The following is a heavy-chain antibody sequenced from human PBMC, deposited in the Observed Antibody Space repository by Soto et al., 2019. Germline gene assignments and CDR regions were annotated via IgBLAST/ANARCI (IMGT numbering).Heavy chain of an antibody. CDR1: GGSISSGDYY. CDR2: IYYSGST. D-gene: IGHD3-3*01. V-gene: IGHV4-30-4*01. Sequence: SETLSLTCTVSGGSISSGDYYWSWIRQPPGKGLEWIGYIYYSGSTYYNPSLKSRVTISVDTSKNQFSLKLSSVTAADTAVYYCARGDYDFWTHPKNNSSEPWGQGTLVTVSS. J-gene: IGHJ5*02. CDR3: ARGDYDFWTHPKNNSSEP.